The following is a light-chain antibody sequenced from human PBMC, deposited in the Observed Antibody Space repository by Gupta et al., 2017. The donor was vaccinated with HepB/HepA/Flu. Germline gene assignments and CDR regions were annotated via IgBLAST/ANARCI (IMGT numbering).Light chain of an antibody. J-gene: IGKJ1*01. CDR3: QQYGASPRT. CDR1: QSVRSN. V-gene: IGKV3-20*01. Sequence: EVVLTQPPDTLSFSPGERATLSCRASQSVRSNLAWYQQKPGQAPSVLIYDASSSATGIQDRFSGSGSGTDFTLTITRLEAEDFEVYYCQQYGASPRTFGQGTKVEIK. CDR2: DAS.